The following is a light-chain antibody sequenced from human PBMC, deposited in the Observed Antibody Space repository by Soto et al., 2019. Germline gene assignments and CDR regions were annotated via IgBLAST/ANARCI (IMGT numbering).Light chain of an antibody. J-gene: IGKJ4*01. CDR1: QAINSN. CDR2: SAS. CDR3: QQYNNWPSLT. V-gene: IGKV3-15*01. Sequence: EIVMTQSPATLPVSPGERATLSCRASQAINSNLAWYQQKPGQAPRLVIYSASTRATGIPARFSGSGSGTEFTLTISSLQSEDFAVYYCQQYNNWPSLTFGGGTKVEIK.